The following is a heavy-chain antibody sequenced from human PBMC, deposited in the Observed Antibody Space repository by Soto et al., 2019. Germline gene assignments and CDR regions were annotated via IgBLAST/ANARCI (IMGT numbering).Heavy chain of an antibody. D-gene: IGHD4-4*01. CDR2: INNDGSST. V-gene: IGHV3-74*01. CDR1: GFTFSRYW. J-gene: IGHJ4*02. Sequence: GGSLRLSCAASGFTFSRYWMHWVRQVAGKGLVWVSHINNDGSSTSYADAVKGRLTISRDNAKNTLYLEMNSLRAEDTAVYFCARYPVTSGHYYFDFWGQGTLVTVSS. CDR3: ARYPVTSGHYYFDF.